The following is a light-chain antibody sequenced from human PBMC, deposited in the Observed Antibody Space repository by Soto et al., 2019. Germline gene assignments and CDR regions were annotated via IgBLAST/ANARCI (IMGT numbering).Light chain of an antibody. V-gene: IGKV3-15*01. Sequence: EIVMTQSPATLSVSPGERATLSCRASQSVSNNLAWFQHKPGQAPRLLIYGASARATGIPARFSGSGSGTAITLTIISLQSEDFAVYYCQQYNNWPPWTFGQGTKVEIK. CDR1: QSVSNN. CDR2: GAS. J-gene: IGKJ1*01. CDR3: QQYNNWPPWT.